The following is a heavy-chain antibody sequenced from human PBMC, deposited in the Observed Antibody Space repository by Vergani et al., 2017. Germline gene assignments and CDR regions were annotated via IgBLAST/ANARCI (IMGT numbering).Heavy chain of an antibody. V-gene: IGHV4-34*01. D-gene: IGHD2-2*01. CDR1: GGSFSSYY. CDR3: AREGSGYCSSTSCYWFDP. CDR2: INHSGST. J-gene: IGHJ5*02. Sequence: QVQLQQWGAGLLKPSETLSLTCAVYGGSFSSYYWRWIRQPPGKGLGWIGEINHSGSTNYNPSLKSRVTISVDTSKNQFSLKLSAVTAADTAVYYCAREGSGYCSSTSCYWFDPWGQGILVTVSS.